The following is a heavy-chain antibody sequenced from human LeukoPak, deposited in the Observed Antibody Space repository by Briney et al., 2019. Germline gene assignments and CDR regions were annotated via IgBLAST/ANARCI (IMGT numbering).Heavy chain of an antibody. J-gene: IGHJ4*02. V-gene: IGHV3-23*01. CDR2: ISGSGGST. CDR3: ASPTEYYYDSSGYPIYFDY. D-gene: IGHD3-22*01. CDR1: GFTFSSYA. Sequence: GGSLRLSCAASGFTFSSYAMSWVRQAPGKVLEWVSAISGSGGSTYYADSVKGRFTISRDNSKNTLYLQMNSLRAEDTAVYYCASPTEYYYDSSGYPIYFDYWGQGTLVTVSS.